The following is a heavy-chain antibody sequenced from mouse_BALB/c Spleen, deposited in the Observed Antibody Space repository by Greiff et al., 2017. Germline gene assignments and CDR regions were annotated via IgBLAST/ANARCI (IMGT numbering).Heavy chain of an antibody. Sequence: DVHLVESGGGLVKPGGSLKLSCAASGFTFSSYAMSWVRQTPEKRLEWVASISSGGSTYYPDSVKGRFTISRDNARNILYLQMSSLRSEDTAMYYCAREGYYGYAWFAYWGQGTLVTVSA. CDR3: AREGYYGYAWFAY. CDR2: ISSGGST. CDR1: GFTFSSYA. D-gene: IGHD1-2*01. V-gene: IGHV5-6-5*01. J-gene: IGHJ3*01.